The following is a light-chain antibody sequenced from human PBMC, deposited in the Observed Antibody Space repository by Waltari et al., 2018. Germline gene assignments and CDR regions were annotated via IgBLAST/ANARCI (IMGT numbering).Light chain of an antibody. CDR2: GAS. V-gene: IGKV3-20*01. J-gene: IGKJ1*01. Sequence: EIVLTQSPGTLSLSLGERATLSCRASQSVSSSYLAWYQQKPGQAPRLLIYGASSRATCIPERFSGSGSGTDFTLTISRLEPEDFAVYYCQQYGSSPWTFGQGTKVEI. CDR3: QQYGSSPWT. CDR1: QSVSSSY.